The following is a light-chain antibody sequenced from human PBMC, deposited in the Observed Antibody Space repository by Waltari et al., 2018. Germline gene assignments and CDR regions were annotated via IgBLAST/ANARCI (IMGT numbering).Light chain of an antibody. CDR2: DVS. J-gene: IGLJ3*02. Sequence: QSALTQPASVSGSPGQSITISCTGTSSDVGGFVSWYQQHPGKAPKLMIYDVSKRPFGVLKRVSVSKSGNTASLTISGLQAEDEADYYCSSYTISSTLNWVFGGGTKLTVL. V-gene: IGLV2-14*03. CDR3: SSYTISSTLNWV. CDR1: SSDVGGF.